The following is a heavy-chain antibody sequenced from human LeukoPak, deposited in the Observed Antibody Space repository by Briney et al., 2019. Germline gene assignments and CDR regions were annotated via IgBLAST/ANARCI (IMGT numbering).Heavy chain of an antibody. J-gene: IGHJ4*02. CDR2: IIPIFGTA. CDR1: GYTFTSYG. CDR3: ARSYDSSGYYAY. V-gene: IGHV1-69*05. D-gene: IGHD3-22*01. Sequence: GSSVKVSCKASGYTFTSYGISWVRQAPGQGLEWMGRIIPIFGTANYAQKFQGRVTITTDESTSTAYMELSSLRSEDTAVYYCARSYDSSGYYAYWGQGTLVTVSS.